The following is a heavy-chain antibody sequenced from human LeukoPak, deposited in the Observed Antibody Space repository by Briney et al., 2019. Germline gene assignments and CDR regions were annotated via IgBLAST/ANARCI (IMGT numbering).Heavy chain of an antibody. V-gene: IGHV3-53*01. D-gene: IGHD3-22*01. J-gene: IGHJ4*02. Sequence: GGSLRLSCAASGFTVSSNYMSWVRQAPGKGLEWVSVIYSGGSTYYADSVKGRFTISRDNAKNSLYLQMNSLRAEDTAVYYCARNFHRRLYDSSGYYPYWGQGTLVTVSS. CDR1: GFTVSSNY. CDR2: IYSGGST. CDR3: ARNFHRRLYDSSGYYPY.